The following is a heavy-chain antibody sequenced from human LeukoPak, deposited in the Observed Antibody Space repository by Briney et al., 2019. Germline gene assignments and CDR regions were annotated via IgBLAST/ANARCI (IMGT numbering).Heavy chain of an antibody. J-gene: IGHJ4*02. D-gene: IGHD3-16*02. CDR2: VNLQGST. CDR3: AREGGPYRPLDY. V-gene: IGHV4-4*02. CDR1: GGSISNTNW. Sequence: SETLSLTCGVSGGSISNTNWWTWVRQPPGKGLEWIGEVNLQGSTNYNPSLKSRVAISVDKSENHISLQLTSVTAADTAVYYCAREGGPYRPLDYSGQGTLVTVAS.